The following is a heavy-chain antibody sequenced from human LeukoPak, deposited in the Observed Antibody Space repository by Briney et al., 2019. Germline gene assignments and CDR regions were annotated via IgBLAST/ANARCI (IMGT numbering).Heavy chain of an antibody. CDR1: GYTFTSYY. CDR3: ARSYDYGDHFDY. V-gene: IGHV1-46*01. D-gene: IGHD4-17*01. CDR2: INPSGGST. J-gene: IGHJ4*02. Sequence: ASVKVSCKASGYTFTSYYVHWVRQAPGQGLEGVGTINPSGGSTRYAQKFQGRVTMTRVTSTSTVYMELYSLRSEDTAVYYCARSYDYGDHFDYWGQGTLVTVSS.